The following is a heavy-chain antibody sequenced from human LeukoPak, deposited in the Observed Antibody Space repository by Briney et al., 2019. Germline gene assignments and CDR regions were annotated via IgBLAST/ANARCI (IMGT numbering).Heavy chain of an antibody. D-gene: IGHD1-26*01. V-gene: IGHV3-33*01. CDR1: GFTFSSYG. CDR2: IWYDGSNE. J-gene: IGHJ4*02. CDR3: ARMLVGATWFDY. Sequence: GGSLRLSCAASGFTFSSYGMHWVRQAPGKGLEWVAVIWYDGSNEYYADSVKGRFTISRDNSKNTLYVQMNSLRAEDTAVYYCARMLVGATWFDYWGQGTLVTVSS.